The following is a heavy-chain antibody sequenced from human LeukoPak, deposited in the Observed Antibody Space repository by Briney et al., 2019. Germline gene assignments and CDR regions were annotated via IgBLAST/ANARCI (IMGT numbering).Heavy chain of an antibody. V-gene: IGHV3-30*02. CDR3: ATAGVVVAYRNFDY. J-gene: IGHJ4*02. CDR1: GFTFSSYG. Sequence: PTGGSLRLSCAASGFTFSSYGMYWVRQAPGKGLEWVAFIRYDGSNKYYADSVKGRFTVSRDNSKNTLYLQMKSLRAEDTAVYYCATAGVVVAYRNFDYWGQGTLVTVSS. D-gene: IGHD3-22*01. CDR2: IRYDGSNK.